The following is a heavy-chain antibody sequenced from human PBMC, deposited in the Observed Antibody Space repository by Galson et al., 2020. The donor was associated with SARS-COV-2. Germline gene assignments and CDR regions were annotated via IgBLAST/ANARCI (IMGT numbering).Heavy chain of an antibody. V-gene: IGHV4-31*03. CDR1: GGSISSGGYY. CDR2: IYYSGST. D-gene: IGHD3-3*01. J-gene: IGHJ4*02. CDR3: ARASRTIFGVVKHFDY. Sequence: ETSETLSLTCTVSGGSISSGGYYWSWIRQHPGKGLEWIGYIYYSGSTYYNPSLKSRVTISVDTSKNKFSLKLSSVTAADTAVYYCARASRTIFGVVKHFDYWGQGTLVTVSS.